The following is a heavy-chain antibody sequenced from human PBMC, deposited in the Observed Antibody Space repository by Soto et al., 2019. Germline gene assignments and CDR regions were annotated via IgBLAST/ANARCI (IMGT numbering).Heavy chain of an antibody. Sequence: QVQLVESGGGVAQPGRSLRLSCAASGFTFSSYAMHWVRQAPGKGLEWVAVISYDGSNKYYADSVKGRFTISRDNSKNTLYLQMNSLRAEDTAVYYCARGKSIAAPPWDWGQGTLVTVSS. CDR2: ISYDGSNK. J-gene: IGHJ4*02. D-gene: IGHD6-6*01. V-gene: IGHV3-30-3*01. CDR1: GFTFSSYA. CDR3: ARGKSIAAPPWD.